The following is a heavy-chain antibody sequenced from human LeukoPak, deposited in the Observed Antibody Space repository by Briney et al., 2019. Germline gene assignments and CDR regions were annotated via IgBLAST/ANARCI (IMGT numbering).Heavy chain of an antibody. V-gene: IGHV3-48*04. Sequence: PGGSLRLSCAASGFTFSSYSMNWVRQAPGKGLEWVSYISSSSSTIYYADSVKGRFTISRDNAKNSLYLQMNSLRSDDTAVYYCARNSDIVVVVAAPTYYYYGMDVWGQGTTVTVSS. CDR2: ISSSSSTI. CDR1: GFTFSSYS. J-gene: IGHJ6*02. CDR3: ARNSDIVVVVAAPTYYYYGMDV. D-gene: IGHD2-15*01.